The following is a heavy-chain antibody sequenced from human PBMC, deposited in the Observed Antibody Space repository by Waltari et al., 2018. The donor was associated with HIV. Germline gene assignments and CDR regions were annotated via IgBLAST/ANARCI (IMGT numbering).Heavy chain of an antibody. CDR1: GYIFTNYG. Sequence: QVHLVQSGAEVKMPGASVRVSCKTSGYIFTNYGVSWVRQAPGQGLAWLGWISGYNANTNCAQRRQGRVTLTTDTSTSTAYMELRSLRSDDTAVYYCARGLGGSYYYGVDVWGQGTTVTVS. CDR2: ISGYNANT. J-gene: IGHJ6*02. V-gene: IGHV1-18*01. CDR3: ARGLGGSYYYGVDV.